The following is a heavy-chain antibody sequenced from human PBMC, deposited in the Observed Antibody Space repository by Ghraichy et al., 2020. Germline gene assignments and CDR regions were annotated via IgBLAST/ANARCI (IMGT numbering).Heavy chain of an antibody. Sequence: VASISRSGSYIYYSYSLKGRITISRDNAENSVFMQMSSLRAEDTAVYYCARISGATRSPANDYWGQGT. CDR3: ARISGATRSPANDY. D-gene: IGHD1-26*01. V-gene: IGHV3-21*06. J-gene: IGHJ4*02. CDR2: ISRSGSYI.